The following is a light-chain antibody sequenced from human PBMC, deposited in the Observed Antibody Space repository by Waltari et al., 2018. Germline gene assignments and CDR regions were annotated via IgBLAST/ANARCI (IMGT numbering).Light chain of an antibody. CDR3: QTGGEGTWV. J-gene: IGLJ3*02. Sequence: QLVLTQSPSASASLGASVKLTCTLSSGPSSNVIAWLQQRPEKGPRYVMRVNSYGSHSKGDGIPDRFSGSSSGAERYLTSSNRQSEDEADYFCQTGGEGTWVFGRGTTLTVL. V-gene: IGLV4-69*01. CDR1: SGPSSNV. CDR2: VNSYGSH.